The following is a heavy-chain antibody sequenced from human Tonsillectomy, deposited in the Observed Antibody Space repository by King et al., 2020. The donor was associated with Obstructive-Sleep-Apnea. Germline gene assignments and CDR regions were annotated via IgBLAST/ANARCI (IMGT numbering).Heavy chain of an antibody. J-gene: IGHJ4*02. Sequence: VQLVESGGGVGQPGGSRRLSCGASGFTLHKFYVHWVRQAPGEGLELAAVILYYGCNTTYAEPVKGRFTISRDRSSHTLYLQINSLRPEDTAVYDCARGIRRGQCTGTTCYFGTGGLDYWGRGTLVTVSS. CDR2: ILYYGCNT. CDR1: GFTLHKFY. V-gene: IGHV3-30-3*01. D-gene: IGHD2-8*02. CDR3: ARGIRRGQCTGTTCYFGTGGLDY.